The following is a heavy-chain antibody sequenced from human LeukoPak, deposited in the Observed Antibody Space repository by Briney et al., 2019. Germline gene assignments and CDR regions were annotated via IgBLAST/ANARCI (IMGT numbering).Heavy chain of an antibody. D-gene: IGHD3-10*01. Sequence: TGGSLRLSCAASGFAFSVYAMSWLRQPPGKGLEWVSTINANSGTTSYAASVRGRFTISRDNSKNTLYLQMNSLRAEDTAVYYCARDYGSGIDCWGQGTLVTVSS. CDR2: INANSGTT. CDR3: ARDYGSGIDC. V-gene: IGHV3-23*01. J-gene: IGHJ4*02. CDR1: GFAFSVYA.